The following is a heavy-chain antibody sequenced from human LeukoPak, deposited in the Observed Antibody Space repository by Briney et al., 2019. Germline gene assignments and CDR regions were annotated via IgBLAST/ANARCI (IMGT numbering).Heavy chain of an antibody. CDR2: ISSSSSSI. CDR3: AREDYYGSGSPWYFDL. V-gene: IGHV3-21*01. D-gene: IGHD3-10*01. CDR1: GFTFDDYT. J-gene: IGHJ2*01. Sequence: GGSLRLSCAASGFTFDDYTMHWVRQAPGKGLEWVSSISSSSSSIYYADSVKGRFTISRDNAKNSLHLQMNSLRAEDTAVFYCAREDYYGSGSPWYFDLWGRGTLVTVSS.